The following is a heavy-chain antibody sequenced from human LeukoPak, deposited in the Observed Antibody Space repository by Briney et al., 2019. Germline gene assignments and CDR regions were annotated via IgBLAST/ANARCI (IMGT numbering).Heavy chain of an antibody. Sequence: SETLSLTCAVYGGSFSGYYWSWIRQPPGKGLEWIGEINHSGSTNYNPSLKSRVTISVDTSKNQFSLKLSSVTAADTAVYYCARPSRSYSSSSRYYYYYMDVWGKGTTVTVSS. CDR1: GGSFSGYY. D-gene: IGHD6-6*01. J-gene: IGHJ6*03. CDR3: ARPSRSYSSSSRYYYYYMDV. CDR2: INHSGST. V-gene: IGHV4-34*01.